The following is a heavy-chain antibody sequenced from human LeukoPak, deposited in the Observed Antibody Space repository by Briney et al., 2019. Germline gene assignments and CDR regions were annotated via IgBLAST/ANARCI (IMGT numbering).Heavy chain of an antibody. Sequence: SETPSLTCTVSGGSISSGSYYWSWIRQPAGKGLEWIGRIYTSGSTNYNPSLKSRVTISVDTSKNQFSLKLSSVTAADTAVYYCARAAVAARPLPYYYYYYMDVWGKGTTVTVSS. D-gene: IGHD6-6*01. V-gene: IGHV4-61*02. CDR2: IYTSGST. J-gene: IGHJ6*03. CDR3: ARAAVAARPLPYYYYYYMDV. CDR1: GGSISSGSYY.